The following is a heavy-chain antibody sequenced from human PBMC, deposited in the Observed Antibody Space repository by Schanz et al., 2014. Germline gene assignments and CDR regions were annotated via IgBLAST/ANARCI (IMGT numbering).Heavy chain of an antibody. CDR1: GFSFSSYT. V-gene: IGHV3-23*01. D-gene: IGHD4-17*01. CDR3: ARHFLVDYGDLAS. CDR2: LSGDGGTT. J-gene: IGHJ4*02. Sequence: EVQLLESGGGLVQPGESLRLSCAASGFSFSSYTMSWVRQAPGKGLQWVSSLSGDGGTTHYADSVKGRFTISRDNYKNTLYLRMSDLSAEDTTVYFSARHFLVDYGDLASWGQGTLLTVSS.